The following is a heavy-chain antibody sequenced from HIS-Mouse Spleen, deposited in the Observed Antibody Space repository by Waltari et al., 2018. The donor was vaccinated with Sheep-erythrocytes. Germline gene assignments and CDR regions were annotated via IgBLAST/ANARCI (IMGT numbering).Heavy chain of an antibody. D-gene: IGHD3-10*01. Sequence: QVQLVESGGGVVQPGRSLRLSCAASGFTFSSDGMPWVRQAPGKGLEWVAVISYDGSNKYYADSVKGRFTISRDNSKNTLYLQMNSLRAEDTAVYYCAKDRRGFWDYWGQGTLVTVSS. V-gene: IGHV3-30*18. CDR1: GFTFSSDG. CDR3: AKDRRGFWDY. J-gene: IGHJ4*02. CDR2: ISYDGSNK.